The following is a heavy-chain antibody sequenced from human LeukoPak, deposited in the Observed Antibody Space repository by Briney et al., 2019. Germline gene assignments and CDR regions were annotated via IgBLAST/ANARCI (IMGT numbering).Heavy chain of an antibody. Sequence: PSGGSLRLSCAASGFTFSSYGMHWVRQAPGKGLEWVAVIWYDGSNKYYADSVKGRFTISRDNSKNTLYLQMNSLRAEDTAVYYCARGERYYYDTDYYYYYGMDVWGQGTTVSVSS. D-gene: IGHD3-22*01. J-gene: IGHJ6*02. CDR1: GFTFSSYG. CDR3: ARGERYYYDTDYYYYYGMDV. CDR2: IWYDGSNK. V-gene: IGHV3-33*01.